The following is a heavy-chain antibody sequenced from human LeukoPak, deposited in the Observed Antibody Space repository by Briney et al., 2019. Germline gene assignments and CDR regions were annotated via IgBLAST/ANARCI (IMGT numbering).Heavy chain of an antibody. V-gene: IGHV3-33*01. Sequence: GGSLRLSCAASGFIFSSYGMHWVRQAPGKGLEWVADIWYNGSNKYYAESVKGRFTISRDNSENTLYLQMNSLRVEDTAVYYCSRGGYGDYNNWFDPWGQGTLVIVSS. CDR1: GFIFSSYG. CDR3: SRGGYGDYNNWFDP. J-gene: IGHJ5*02. D-gene: IGHD4-17*01. CDR2: IWYNGSNK.